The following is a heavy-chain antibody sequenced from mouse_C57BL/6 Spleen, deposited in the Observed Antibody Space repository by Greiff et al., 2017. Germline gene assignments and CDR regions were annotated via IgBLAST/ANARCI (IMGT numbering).Heavy chain of an antibody. Sequence: EVHLVESGGDLVKPGGSLKLSCAASGFTFSSYGMSWVRQTPDQRLEWVATISSGGSYTYYPDSVKGRFTISRDNAKNTLYLQMSSLKSEDTAMYYCARHAGTGTYFDYWGQGTTLTVSS. J-gene: IGHJ2*01. D-gene: IGHD4-1*01. CDR2: ISSGGSYT. CDR1: GFTFSSYG. CDR3: ARHAGTGTYFDY. V-gene: IGHV5-6*01.